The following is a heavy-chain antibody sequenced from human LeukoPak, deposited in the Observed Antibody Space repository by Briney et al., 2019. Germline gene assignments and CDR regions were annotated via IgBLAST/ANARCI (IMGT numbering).Heavy chain of an antibody. CDR2: INPNSGGV. CDR1: GYTFTGYF. CDR3: ARGSSVRDWFDL. Sequence: ASVKVSCKASGYTFTGYFMNWVRQAPGQGLEWMGWINPNSGGVNYAQKFQGRVTMTRDTSISTAYMELSSLISDDTAVYYCARGSSVRDWFDLWGQGTLVTVSS. V-gene: IGHV1-2*02. D-gene: IGHD1-1*01. J-gene: IGHJ5*02.